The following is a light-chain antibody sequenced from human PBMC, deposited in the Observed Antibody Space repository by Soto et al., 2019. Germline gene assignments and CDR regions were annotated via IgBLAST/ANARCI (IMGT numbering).Light chain of an antibody. CDR3: AAWDDSLVV. CDR1: SSNIGGNY. CDR2: RNN. J-gene: IGLJ2*01. V-gene: IGLV1-47*01. Sequence: QSVLTQSPSASGTPGQSVTISCYGSSSNIGGNYVYWYQHLPGTAPKLLIYRNNQRPSGVPDRFSASKSGTSASLAISGLRSEDDADYYCAAWDDSLVVFGGGTKLTVL.